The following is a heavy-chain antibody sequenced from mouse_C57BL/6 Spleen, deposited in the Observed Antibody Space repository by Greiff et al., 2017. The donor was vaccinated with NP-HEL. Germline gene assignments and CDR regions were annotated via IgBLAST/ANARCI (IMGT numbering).Heavy chain of an antibody. Sequence: EVKLVESGGDLVKPGGSLKLSCAASGFTFSSYGMSWVRQTPDKRLEWVATISSGGSYTYYPDSVTGRFTISRDNAKNTLYLQMSSLKSEDTAMYYCARETVGDYEGAGFAYWGQGTLVTVSA. D-gene: IGHD2-4*01. V-gene: IGHV5-6*02. J-gene: IGHJ3*01. CDR1: GFTFSSYG. CDR2: ISSGGSYT. CDR3: ARETVGDYEGAGFAY.